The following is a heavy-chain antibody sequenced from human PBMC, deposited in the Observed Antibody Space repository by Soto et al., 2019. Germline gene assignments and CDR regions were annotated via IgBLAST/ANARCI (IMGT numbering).Heavy chain of an antibody. CDR1: GYSFTTYW. CDR3: ARHEATYYNFYGMDV. CDR2: IHPGESDT. J-gene: IGHJ6*02. V-gene: IGHV5-51*01. Sequence: GESLEISCKSYGYSFTTYWIAWVGQMPGKGLEWMGSIHPGESDTRYSPSFQGQVTISADRSITTAYLQWSSLKASDTAMYYCARHEATYYNFYGMDVWGQGTTVTVSS.